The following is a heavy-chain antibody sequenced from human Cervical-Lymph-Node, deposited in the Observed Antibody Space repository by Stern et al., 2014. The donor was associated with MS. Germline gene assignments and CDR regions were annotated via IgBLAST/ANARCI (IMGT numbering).Heavy chain of an antibody. Sequence: VQLVESGAEVKKPGSSVKVSWKASGGTFSSYEISWVRQAPGQGLEWMGGIIPTFDTPTYAQKFQDRVTISADESTSTAYMELSTLKSEDTAIYFCARAYTYYSHSAAYWGQGTLVTVSS. CDR1: GGTFSSYE. CDR3: ARAYTYYSHSAAY. CDR2: IIPTFDTP. J-gene: IGHJ4*02. D-gene: IGHD3-22*01. V-gene: IGHV1-69*01.